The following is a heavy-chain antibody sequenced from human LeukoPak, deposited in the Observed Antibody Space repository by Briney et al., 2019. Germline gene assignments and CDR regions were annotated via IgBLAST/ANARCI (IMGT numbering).Heavy chain of an antibody. Sequence: PSETLSLTCAVYGGSFSGYYWSWIRQPPGKGLEWIGEINHSGSTNYNPSLKSRVTISVDTSKNQFSLKLSSVTAADTAVYYCARSSGSYPFDYWCQGTLVTVSS. J-gene: IGHJ4*02. D-gene: IGHD1-26*01. CDR1: GGSFSGYY. CDR3: ARSSGSYPFDY. V-gene: IGHV4-34*01. CDR2: INHSGST.